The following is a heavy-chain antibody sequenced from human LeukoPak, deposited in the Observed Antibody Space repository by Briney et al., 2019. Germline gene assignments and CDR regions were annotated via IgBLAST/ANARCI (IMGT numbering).Heavy chain of an antibody. CDR2: IYYSGST. CDR3: ARTALDGMDV. J-gene: IGHJ6*02. CDR1: GGSISSYY. Sequence: PSETLSLTCTVSGGSISSYYWSWIRQPPGKGLEWIGYIYYSGSTNYNPSLKSRVTISVDTSKSQFSLKLSSVTAADTAVYYCARTALDGMDVWGQGTTVTVSS. V-gene: IGHV4-59*01.